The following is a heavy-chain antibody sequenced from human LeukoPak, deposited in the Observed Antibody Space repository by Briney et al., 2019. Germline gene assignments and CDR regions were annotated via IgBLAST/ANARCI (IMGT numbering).Heavy chain of an antibody. D-gene: IGHD1-26*01. J-gene: IGHJ4*02. CDR1: GFTFSSYA. V-gene: IGHV3-30-3*01. CDR3: ARVGYSGSPGDY. CDR2: ISHDGSDK. Sequence: GGSLRLSCAASGFTFSSYAMHWVRQTPGKGLDWVAVISHDGSDKFYAGSVKGRFTISRDNSKNTLYLQMNSLRAEDTAVYYCARVGYSGSPGDYWGQGTLVTVSS.